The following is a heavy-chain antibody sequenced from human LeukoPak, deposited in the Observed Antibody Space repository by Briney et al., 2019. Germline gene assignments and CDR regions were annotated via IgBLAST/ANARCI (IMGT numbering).Heavy chain of an antibody. V-gene: IGHV4-59*01. CDR1: GGSISSYY. CDR3: ARFRADYYDSSGYYALFDY. J-gene: IGHJ4*02. Sequence: SETLSLTCTVSGGSISSYYWSWIRQPPGKGLEWIGYIYYSGSGSTNYNPSLKSRVTISVDTSKNQFSLRLSSVTAADTAVYYCARFRADYYDSSGYYALFDYWGQGTLVTVSS. D-gene: IGHD3-22*01. CDR2: IYYSGSGST.